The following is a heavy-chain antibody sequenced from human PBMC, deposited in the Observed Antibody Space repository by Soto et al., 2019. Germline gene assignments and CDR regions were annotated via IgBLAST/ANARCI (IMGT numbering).Heavy chain of an antibody. D-gene: IGHD1-26*01. Sequence: QVQLQESGPGLVKPSQTLSLTCTVSGGSIRSEDYYWSWIRQPPGKGLEWIGYISYSGSTAYKSSLSNRVIISVDTSKNQVSLKLNSATAADTAVYYCARLRIVGSTTFDSWGQGTLVTVSS. CDR3: ARLRIVGSTTFDS. CDR2: ISYSGST. J-gene: IGHJ4*02. CDR1: GGSIRSEDYY. V-gene: IGHV4-30-4*01.